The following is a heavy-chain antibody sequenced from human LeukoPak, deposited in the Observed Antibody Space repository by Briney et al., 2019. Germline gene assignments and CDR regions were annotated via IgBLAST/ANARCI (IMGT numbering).Heavy chain of an antibody. J-gene: IGHJ4*02. CDR3: ARVLRYFDLPDY. D-gene: IGHD3-9*01. Sequence: SETLSLTCTVSGGSISSYYWSRIRQPPGKGLEWIGYIYYSGSTIYNPSLKSRVTISVDTSKNQFSLKLSSVTAGDTAVYYCARVLRYFDLPDYWGQGTLVTVSS. CDR1: GGSISSYY. CDR2: IYYSGST. V-gene: IGHV4-59*01.